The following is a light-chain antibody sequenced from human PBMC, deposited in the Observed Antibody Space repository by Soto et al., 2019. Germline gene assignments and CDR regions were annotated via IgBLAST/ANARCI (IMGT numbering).Light chain of an antibody. CDR2: DAS. CDR3: QHYNYWPYT. V-gene: IGKV3-15*01. J-gene: IGKJ2*01. Sequence: EIVLTQSPATLSLSPGERATLSCRASQSGSSYLAWYQRKPGQAPRLLIYDASTRATGVPARFSGSGSGTDFTLTISSLQSEDFAVYYCQHYNYWPYTFGQGTKVDIK. CDR1: QSGSSY.